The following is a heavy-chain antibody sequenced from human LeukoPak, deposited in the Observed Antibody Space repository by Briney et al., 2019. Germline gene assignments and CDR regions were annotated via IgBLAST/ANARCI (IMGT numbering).Heavy chain of an antibody. V-gene: IGHV4-59*01. CDR1: GGSISSYY. CDR3: ARTYYDFWSGHRYYFDY. J-gene: IGHJ4*02. CDR2: IYYSGST. Sequence: SETLSLTCTVSGGSISSYYWSWIRQPPGKGLEWIGYIYYSGSTNYNPSLKSRVTISVDTSKNQFSLKLSSVTAAATAVYYCARTYYDFWSGHRYYFDYWGQGTLVTVSS. D-gene: IGHD3-3*01.